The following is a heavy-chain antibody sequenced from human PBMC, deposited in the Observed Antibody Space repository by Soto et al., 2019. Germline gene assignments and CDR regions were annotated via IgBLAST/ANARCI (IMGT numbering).Heavy chain of an antibody. V-gene: IGHV3-43D*04. D-gene: IGHD3-10*01. J-gene: IGHJ4*02. CDR1: GCTFHGYA. Sequence: XGSLRLSSSASGCTFHGYALHWVRQAPGKGLEWVSLISWDGENEFYAASVKGRFTISRDNSNDILYLQMNSLRGEDSALYYCKKDFASEGYSYSIDYRRQGLLVTVSS. CDR3: KKDFASEGYSYSIDY. CDR2: ISWDGENE.